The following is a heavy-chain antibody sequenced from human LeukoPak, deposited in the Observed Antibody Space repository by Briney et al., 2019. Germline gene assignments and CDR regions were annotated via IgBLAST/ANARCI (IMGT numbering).Heavy chain of an antibody. D-gene: IGHD2-2*01. Sequence: ASVTVSCKASGYTFTTYYMHWVRQAPGQGLEGMGLINPSGGSTSYAQKFQGRVTMNRDTSTSTVYMELSSLRSEDTAVYYCARGYCSSNSCYGADAFDIWGQGTMVTVSS. J-gene: IGHJ3*02. V-gene: IGHV1-46*01. CDR1: GYTFTTYY. CDR3: ARGYCSSNSCYGADAFDI. CDR2: INPSGGST.